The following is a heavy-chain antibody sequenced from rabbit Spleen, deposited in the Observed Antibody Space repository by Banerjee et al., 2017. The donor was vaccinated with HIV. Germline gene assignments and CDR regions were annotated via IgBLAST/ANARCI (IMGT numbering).Heavy chain of an antibody. CDR1: GFSFSSSYW. V-gene: IGHV1S45*01. Sequence: QEQLVESGGGLVQPEGSLTLTCTASGFSFSSSYWICWVRQAPGKGLEWIGCIGSGSGATGYASWAKGRFTISMTSSTTVTLQMTSLTAADTATYFCARDTDDEYGDWADLYLWGPGTLVTVS. CDR2: IGSGSGAT. CDR3: ARDTDDEYGDWADLYL. D-gene: IGHD2-1*01. J-gene: IGHJ4*01.